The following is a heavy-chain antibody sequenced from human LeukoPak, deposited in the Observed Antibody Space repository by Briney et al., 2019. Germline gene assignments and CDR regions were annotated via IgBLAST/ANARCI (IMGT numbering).Heavy chain of an antibody. Sequence: SVKVSCKASGDTFSSYTINWVRQAPGQGLEWMGGIIPILGTANYAQKFQGRVTITADESTSTAYMALSSLRSEDTAVYYCARGGGEHSSSSPFDYWGQGTLVTVSS. CDR2: IIPILGTA. CDR3: ARGGGEHSSSSPFDY. V-gene: IGHV1-69*13. CDR1: GDTFSSYT. J-gene: IGHJ4*02. D-gene: IGHD6-6*01.